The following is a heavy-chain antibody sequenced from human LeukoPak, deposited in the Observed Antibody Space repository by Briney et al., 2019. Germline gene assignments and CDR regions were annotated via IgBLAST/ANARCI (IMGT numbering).Heavy chain of an antibody. CDR1: GGSISSDY. CDR3: ARASVRITMVRTRAFDI. D-gene: IGHD3-10*01. J-gene: IGHJ3*02. Sequence: SETLSLTCTVSGGSISSDYWSWIRQPAGKGLEWIGRIYNTGTTNYNSSLKSRVTMSVDTSTNQFSLRLTSVTAADTAVYYCARASVRITMVRTRAFDIWGQGTMVTVSS. V-gene: IGHV4-4*07. CDR2: IYNTGTT.